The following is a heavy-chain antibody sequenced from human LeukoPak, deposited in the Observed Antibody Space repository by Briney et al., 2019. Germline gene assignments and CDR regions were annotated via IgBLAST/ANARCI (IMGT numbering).Heavy chain of an antibody. J-gene: IGHJ4*02. V-gene: IGHV1-2*02. CDR3: ARSYYDSSGYYYELSDY. Sequence: ASVKVSCKASGYTFTGYYMHWVRQAPGQGLEWMGWINPNSGGTNYAQKFQGRVTMTRDTFISTAYMELSRLRSDDTAVYYCARSYYDSSGYYYELSDYWGQGTLVTVSS. CDR2: INPNSGGT. D-gene: IGHD3-22*01. CDR1: GYTFTGYY.